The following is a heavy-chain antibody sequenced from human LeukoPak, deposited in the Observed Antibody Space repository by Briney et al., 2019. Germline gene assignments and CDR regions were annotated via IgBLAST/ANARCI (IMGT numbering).Heavy chain of an antibody. V-gene: IGHV3-23*01. J-gene: IGHJ4*02. CDR3: AKDLRYSYGQQAFDY. CDR1: GFTFSSYG. CDR2: ISGSGGST. Sequence: PGGSLRLSCAASGFTFSSYGMHWVRQAPGKGLEWVSAISGSGGSTYYADSVKGRFTISRDNSKNTLYLQMNSLRAEDTAVYYCAKDLRYSYGQQAFDYWGQGTLVTVSS. D-gene: IGHD5-18*01.